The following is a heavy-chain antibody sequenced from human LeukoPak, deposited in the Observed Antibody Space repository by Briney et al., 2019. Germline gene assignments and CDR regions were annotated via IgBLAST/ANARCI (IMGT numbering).Heavy chain of an antibody. J-gene: IGHJ4*02. Sequence: SETLSLTCAVSGGSFSGYYWTWIRQPPGKGLEWIGEINHSGSANYDPSLMSRVTISLDTSKNHFSLNLSSVTAADTAVYYCARGQGTVTTHWGQGTLVTVSS. CDR2: INHSGSA. CDR1: GGSFSGYY. CDR3: ARGQGTVTTH. V-gene: IGHV4-34*01. D-gene: IGHD4-11*01.